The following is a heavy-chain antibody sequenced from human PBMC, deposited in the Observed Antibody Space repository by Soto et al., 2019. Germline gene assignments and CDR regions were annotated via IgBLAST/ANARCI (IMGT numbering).Heavy chain of an antibody. CDR2: IYTSGST. Sequence: SETLSLTCTVSGGSMSSYYWSWIRQPAGKGLEWIGRIYTSGSTNYNPSLKSRVTMSVDTSKNQFSLKLSSVTAADTAVYYCARDFPYSSSWYAGFDYWGQGTLVTVSS. J-gene: IGHJ4*02. CDR1: GGSMSSYY. D-gene: IGHD6-13*01. V-gene: IGHV4-4*07. CDR3: ARDFPYSSSWYAGFDY.